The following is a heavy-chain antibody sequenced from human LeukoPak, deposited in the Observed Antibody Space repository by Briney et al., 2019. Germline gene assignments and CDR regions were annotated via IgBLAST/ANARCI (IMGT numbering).Heavy chain of an antibody. D-gene: IGHD2-8*01. CDR1: GFTFSTPW. Sequence: GGSLRLSCAASGFTFSTPWMTWVRQAPGKGLEWVGLIKSKSDGGTTHHAAPVQGRFSISRDDSKNTLYLQMNSLKTEDTAVYYCSTLGLMGFFVFDIWGQGTLVTVSS. J-gene: IGHJ3*02. CDR3: STLGLMGFFVFDI. CDR2: IKSKSDGGTT. V-gene: IGHV3-15*01.